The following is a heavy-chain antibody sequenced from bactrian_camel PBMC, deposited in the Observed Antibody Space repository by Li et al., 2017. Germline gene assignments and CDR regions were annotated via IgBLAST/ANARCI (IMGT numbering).Heavy chain of an antibody. D-gene: IGHD1*01. Sequence: VQLVESGGGSVQAGGSLRLSCEVPRNVDYVCMGWFRQAQGKGRDPVAVANTDTRRIYYADSVKGRFTISRDNAKNTVYLLMNSLKPEDTAVYYCVKPNPDARGGFDHWGQGTQVTVS. CDR1: RNVDYVC. J-gene: IGHJ4*01. V-gene: IGHV3S40*01. CDR2: ANTDTRRI. CDR3: VKPNPDARGGFDH.